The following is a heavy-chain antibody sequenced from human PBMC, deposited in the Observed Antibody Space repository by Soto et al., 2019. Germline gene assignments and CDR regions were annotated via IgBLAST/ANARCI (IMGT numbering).Heavy chain of an antibody. CDR2: INAGNGNT. CDR3: ARGPIAAAGDYYYYGMDV. D-gene: IGHD6-13*01. CDR1: GYTFTSYA. V-gene: IGHV1-3*01. Sequence: ASVKVSCKASGYTFTSYAMHWVRQAPGQRFEWMGRINAGNGNTKYPQKFQGRVTITRDTSASTAYMELSSLRSEDTAVYYCARGPIAAAGDYYYYGMDVWGQGTTVTVS. J-gene: IGHJ6*02.